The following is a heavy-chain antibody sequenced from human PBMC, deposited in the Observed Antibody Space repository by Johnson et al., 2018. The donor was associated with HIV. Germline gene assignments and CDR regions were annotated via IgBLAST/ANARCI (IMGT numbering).Heavy chain of an antibody. V-gene: IGHV3-74*02. CDR2: INSDGSST. D-gene: IGHD3-16*02. CDR1: GFTFSSYW. Sequence: VQLVESGGGVVQPGRSLRLSCAASGFTFSSYWMHWVRQGPGKGLVWVSRINSDGSSTSYADSVKGRFTISRDNAKNTLYLQMNSLRAEDTAVYYCARNLWGSYRHDAFDIWGQGTMVTVSS. CDR3: ARNLWGSYRHDAFDI. J-gene: IGHJ3*02.